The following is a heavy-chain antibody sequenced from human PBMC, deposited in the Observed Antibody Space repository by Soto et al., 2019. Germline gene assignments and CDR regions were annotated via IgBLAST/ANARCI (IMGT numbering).Heavy chain of an antibody. J-gene: IGHJ4*02. Sequence: PGGSLRLSCTASGFTFSYHDMHWVRQAPGKGLEWLAAIRNDGTVRNYADAAKGRFTISRDNSKSTLYLDVNNLRPGDTAVYYCATKKIDDFDYWGQGTLVTVSS. CDR3: ATKKIDDFDY. CDR2: IRNDGTVR. CDR1: GFTFSYHD. V-gene: IGHV3-30*02.